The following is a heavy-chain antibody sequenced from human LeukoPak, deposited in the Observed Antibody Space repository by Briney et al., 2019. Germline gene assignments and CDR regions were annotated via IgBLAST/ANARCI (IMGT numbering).Heavy chain of an antibody. V-gene: IGHV3-48*04. CDR1: GFTFSSYA. J-gene: IGHJ4*02. CDR2: IRSGGTNT. CDR3: ARMNYVSSGWGAPFDY. D-gene: IGHD1-7*01. Sequence: EPGGSLRLSCAASGFTFSSYAMSWVRQAPGKGLEWVSYIRSGGTNTDYTGSVKGRFTISRDNAKNSLYLQMNSLRAEDTAVYYCARMNYVSSGWGAPFDYWGQGTLVTVSS.